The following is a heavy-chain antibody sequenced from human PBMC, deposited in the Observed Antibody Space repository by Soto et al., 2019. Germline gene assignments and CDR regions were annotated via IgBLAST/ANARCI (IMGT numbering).Heavy chain of an antibody. V-gene: IGHV1-18*01. Sequence: QGQLGQSGAEVKKPGSSVKVSCKASGYTFTSYGISWVRQAPGQGLEWMGWISAYNGNTNYAQKIQGRVTITTDTSTSTAYMELRSLRSDDTAVYYCARDTMVRGVYVAFDIWGKGTMVTVSS. CDR3: ARDTMVRGVYVAFDI. J-gene: IGHJ3*02. CDR1: GYTFTSYG. D-gene: IGHD3-10*01. CDR2: ISAYNGNT.